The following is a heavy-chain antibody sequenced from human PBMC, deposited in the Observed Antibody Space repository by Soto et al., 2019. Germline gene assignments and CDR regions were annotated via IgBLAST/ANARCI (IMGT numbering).Heavy chain of an antibody. CDR3: ASERSAQYFDY. D-gene: IGHD1-26*01. CDR2: IMPTFGSA. Sequence: AAVKVSCKACGGTFSGHGMAWVRQVPGQGLEWMGGIMPTFGSATYAPKFQGRVTISADKSTSTAYMELSSLRSEDTAVYLCASERSAQYFDYWGQGTLVTVSS. CDR1: GGTFSGHG. V-gene: IGHV1-69*06. J-gene: IGHJ4*02.